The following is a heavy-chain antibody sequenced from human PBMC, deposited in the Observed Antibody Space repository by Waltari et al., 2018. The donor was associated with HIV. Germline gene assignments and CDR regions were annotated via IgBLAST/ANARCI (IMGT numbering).Heavy chain of an antibody. CDR1: GYTFTSYY. D-gene: IGHD3-22*01. CDR2: INPSGGST. V-gene: IGHV1-46*01. CDR3: ATTYYYDSSGYYPDY. Sequence: QVQLVQSGAEVKKPGASVKVSCKASGYTFTSYYMPWVRQAPGQGLEWMGIINPSGGSTSYAQKFQGRVTMTRDTSTSTVYMELSSLRSEDTAVYYCATTYYYDSSGYYPDYWGQGTLVTVSS. J-gene: IGHJ4*02.